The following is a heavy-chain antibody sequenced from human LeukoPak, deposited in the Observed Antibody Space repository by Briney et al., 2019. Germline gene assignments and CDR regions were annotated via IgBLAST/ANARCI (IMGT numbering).Heavy chain of an antibody. Sequence: GGSLRLSCAASGFTFSSYAMHWARQAPGKGLEWVAVISYDGSNKYYADSVKGRFTISRDNSKNTLYLQMNSLRAEDTAVYYCARTPETTSYYYFDYWGQGTLVTVSS. CDR3: ARTPETTSYYYFDY. CDR2: ISYDGSNK. J-gene: IGHJ4*02. V-gene: IGHV3-30-3*01. CDR1: GFTFSSYA. D-gene: IGHD1-1*01.